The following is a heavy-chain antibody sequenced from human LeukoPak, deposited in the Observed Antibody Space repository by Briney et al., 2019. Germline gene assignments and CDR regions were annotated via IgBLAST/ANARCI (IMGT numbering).Heavy chain of an antibody. V-gene: IGHV3-53*01. CDR3: ARYSGNLLRHY. J-gene: IGHJ4*02. CDR2: IYTDDNT. CDR1: GFTVSGNY. D-gene: IGHD1-26*01. Sequence: GGSLRLSCAASGFTVSGNYMIWVRQGPGKGLECVSVIYTDDNTFYADAVKGRFTISRDNSKNTLYLQMNRLRAEDTAVYYCARYSGNLLRHYWGQGTLVTVSS.